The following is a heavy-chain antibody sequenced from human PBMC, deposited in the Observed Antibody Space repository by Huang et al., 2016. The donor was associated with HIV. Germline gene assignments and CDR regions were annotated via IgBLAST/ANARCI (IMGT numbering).Heavy chain of an antibody. CDR3: ATKTAGMDI. V-gene: IGHV3-7*01. CDR1: TFTFGAYW. D-gene: IGHD1-7*01. Sequence: VESGGRSVQPGGSIKLSCVGSTFTFGAYWMSWVRKPAGKGREWVSNIKQDESEKDYVDSVKGRFNSSRDNARKVLFLEMDDLRVEETAIYFCATKTAGMDIWGQGTTVTVSS. CDR2: IKQDESEK. J-gene: IGHJ6*02.